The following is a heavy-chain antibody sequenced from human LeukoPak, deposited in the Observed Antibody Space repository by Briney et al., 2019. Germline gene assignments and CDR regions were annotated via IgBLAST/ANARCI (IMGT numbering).Heavy chain of an antibody. CDR1: GFTFSDYY. CDR3: ARGHSYYYDSSGYFGY. J-gene: IGHJ4*02. Sequence: GGSLRLSCAASGFTFSDYYMSWIRQAPGKGLEWVSYISSSGSTIYYADSVKGRFTISRDNAKNSLYLQMNSLRAEDTAVYYCARGHSYYYDSSGYFGYWGQGTLVTVSS. V-gene: IGHV3-11*01. CDR2: ISSSGSTI. D-gene: IGHD3-22*01.